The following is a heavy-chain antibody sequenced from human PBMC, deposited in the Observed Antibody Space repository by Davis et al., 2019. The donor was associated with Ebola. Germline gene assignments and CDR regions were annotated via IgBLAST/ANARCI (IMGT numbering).Heavy chain of an antibody. D-gene: IGHD3-10*01. Sequence: ASVKVSCKASGYTFTSYGISWVRQAPGQRLEWMGWISAYNGNTNYAQKLQGRVTMTTDTSTSTAYMELSSLRSEDTAVYYCARGALLWFGESRTEYYYYYGMDVWGKGTTVTVSS. CDR2: ISAYNGNT. CDR3: ARGALLWFGESRTEYYYYYGMDV. J-gene: IGHJ6*04. V-gene: IGHV1-18*01. CDR1: GYTFTSYG.